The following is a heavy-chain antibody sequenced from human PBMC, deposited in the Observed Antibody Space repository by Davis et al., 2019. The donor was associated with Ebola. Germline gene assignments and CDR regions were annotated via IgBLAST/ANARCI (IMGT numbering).Heavy chain of an antibody. CDR1: GYTFTRYY. D-gene: IGHD4-11*01. CDR3: AREKLQNSPYYYYYYGMDV. V-gene: IGHV1-46*01. J-gene: IGHJ6*04. CDR2: INPSGGTT. Sequence: ASVKVSCKASGYTFTRYYLHWVRQAPGQGLEWMGVINPSGGTTNYAQKFQGRVTMTDDTSTSTVYMELSRLRSDDTAVYYCAREKLQNSPYYYYYYGMDVWGKGTTVTVSS.